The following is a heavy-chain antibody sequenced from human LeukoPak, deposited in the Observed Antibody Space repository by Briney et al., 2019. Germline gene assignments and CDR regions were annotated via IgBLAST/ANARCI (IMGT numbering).Heavy chain of an antibody. CDR1: GFTVSRNY. J-gene: IGHJ4*02. Sequence: PGGSLRLSCAASGFTVSRNYMSWVCQAPGKGLEWVSVIYSGGSTYYADSVKGRFIISRDNSKNTLYLQMNSLRAEDTAVYYCARRYCSGGSCYWEDYWGQGTLVTVSS. CDR3: ARRYCSGGSCYWEDY. D-gene: IGHD2-15*01. CDR2: IYSGGST. V-gene: IGHV3-66*01.